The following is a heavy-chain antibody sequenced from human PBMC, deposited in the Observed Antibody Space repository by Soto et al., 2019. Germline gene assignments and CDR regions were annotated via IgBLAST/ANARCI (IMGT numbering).Heavy chain of an antibody. J-gene: IGHJ5*02. Sequence: EVQLLESGGGLVQPGGSLRLSCAVSGFSFSTYAMSWVRQAPGKGLEWVSGISAGGGNTYYADSVRGRFTISRDNSMDTLYLQITRLRAEDTAFYYCAKHAEYQLVSWFDPWGQGTLVTVSS. CDR1: GFSFSTYA. CDR3: AKHAEYQLVSWFDP. CDR2: ISAGGGNT. V-gene: IGHV3-23*01. D-gene: IGHD2-2*01.